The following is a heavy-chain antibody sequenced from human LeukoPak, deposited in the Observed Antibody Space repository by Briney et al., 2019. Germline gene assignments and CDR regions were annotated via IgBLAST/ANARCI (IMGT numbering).Heavy chain of an antibody. V-gene: IGHV3-30*18. CDR2: ISYDGSNK. Sequence: PGGSLTLSCAASGFTFDDHGMIWVRQAPGKGLEWVAVISYDGSNKYYADSVKGRFTISRDNSKNTLYLQMNSLRAEDTAVYYCAKDPRGYYKAFDIWGQGTMVTVSS. D-gene: IGHD3-9*01. CDR1: GFTFDDHG. CDR3: AKDPRGYYKAFDI. J-gene: IGHJ3*02.